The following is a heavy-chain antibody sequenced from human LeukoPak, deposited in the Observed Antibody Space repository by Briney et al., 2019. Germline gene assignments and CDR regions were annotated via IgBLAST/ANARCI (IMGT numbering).Heavy chain of an antibody. Sequence: SETLSLTCTVSGGSISSSSYYWGWIRQPPGKGLEWIGSIYYSGSTYYNPSLKSRVTISADTSKNQFSLKLSSVTAADTAVYYCARHLTSGRFLEWFPDYWGQGTLVTVSS. CDR1: GGSISSSSYY. CDR2: IYYSGST. V-gene: IGHV4-39*01. J-gene: IGHJ4*02. CDR3: ARHLTSGRFLEWFPDY. D-gene: IGHD3-3*01.